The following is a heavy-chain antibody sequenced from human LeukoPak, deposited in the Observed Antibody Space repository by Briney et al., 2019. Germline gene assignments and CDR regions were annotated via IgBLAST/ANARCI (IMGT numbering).Heavy chain of an antibody. CDR3: AREYCGGDCYSYYFDY. CDR1: GASISSYY. Sequence: SKTLSLTCTVPGASISSYYWSWIRQPPGKGLEWIGNIYYSGSTNYNPSLKSRVTISVDTSKSQFSLRLSSVTAADTAVYYCAREYCGGDCYSYYFDYWGQGTLVTVSS. V-gene: IGHV4-59*01. D-gene: IGHD2-21*02. J-gene: IGHJ4*02. CDR2: IYYSGST.